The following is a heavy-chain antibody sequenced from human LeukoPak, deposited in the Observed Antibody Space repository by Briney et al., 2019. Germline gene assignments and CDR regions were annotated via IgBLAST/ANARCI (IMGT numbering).Heavy chain of an antibody. J-gene: IGHJ5*02. CDR1: GFIVSSNS. CDR3: ARASDPWLQLT. CDR2: IYGGGSA. D-gene: IGHD5-24*01. V-gene: IGHV3-53*01. Sequence: GGSLRLSCAASGFIVSSNSMSWVRQAPGKGLQWVSVIYGGGSAYYADSVKGRFTISRDNSKNTVYLQMNSLRAEDTAVYYCARASDPWLQLTWGQGTLVTVSS.